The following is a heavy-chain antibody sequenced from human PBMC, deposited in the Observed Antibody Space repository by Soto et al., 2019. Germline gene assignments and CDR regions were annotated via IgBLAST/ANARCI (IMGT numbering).Heavy chain of an antibody. CDR2: IYYSGST. D-gene: IGHD3-10*01. Sequence: QVQLQESGPGLVKPSQTLSLTCTVSGGSISCGGYYWSWIRQHPGKGLEWIGYIYYSGSTYYNPSLKSRVTISVDTSKNQFSLKLSSVTAADTAVYYCARGYYYGGYYYYMDVWGKGTTVTVSS. CDR1: GGSISCGGYY. CDR3: ARGYYYGGYYYYMDV. V-gene: IGHV4-31*03. J-gene: IGHJ6*03.